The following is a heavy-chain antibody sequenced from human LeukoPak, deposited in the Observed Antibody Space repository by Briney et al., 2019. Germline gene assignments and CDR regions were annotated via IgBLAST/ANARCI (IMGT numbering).Heavy chain of an antibody. D-gene: IGHD6-19*01. Sequence: SETLSLTCTVSGGSISSYYWSWIRQPPGKGLEWIGYIHYPGSTNYNPSLKSRVTISVDTSKNQFSLKLSSVTAADTAVYYCARLRGYSSGWYMGPLDYWGQGTLVTVSS. CDR3: ARLRGYSSGWYMGPLDY. V-gene: IGHV4-59*08. J-gene: IGHJ4*02. CDR2: IHYPGST. CDR1: GGSISSYY.